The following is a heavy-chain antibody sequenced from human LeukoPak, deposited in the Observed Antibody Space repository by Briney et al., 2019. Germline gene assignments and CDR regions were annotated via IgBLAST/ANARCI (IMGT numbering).Heavy chain of an antibody. V-gene: IGHV4-4*07. CDR1: GYSISSSYY. Sequence: SETLSLTCTVSGYSISSSYYWSWIRPPAGKGLEWIGRIYTSGSTNYNPSLKSRVTMSVDTSKNQFSLKLSSVTAADTAVYYCARDGSGSYYPYYYMDVWGKGTTVTISS. CDR2: IYTSGST. J-gene: IGHJ6*03. CDR3: ARDGSGSYYPYYYMDV. D-gene: IGHD3-10*01.